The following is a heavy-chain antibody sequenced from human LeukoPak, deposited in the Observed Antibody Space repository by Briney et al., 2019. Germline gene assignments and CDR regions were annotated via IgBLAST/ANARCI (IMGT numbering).Heavy chain of an antibody. D-gene: IGHD3-22*01. V-gene: IGHV3-53*01. CDR3: VRDYFTTISGYHEYYLDL. CDR1: GFSVGDNY. Sequence: GGSLRLSCEASGFSVGDNYMTWVRQAPGKGPEWVSVIYRVGSTIYADSVQGRFTISRDTSNNTLFLQMNSLRAEDTAVYYCVRDYFTTISGYHEYYLDLWGHGTLVTVSS. J-gene: IGHJ4*01. CDR2: IYRVGST.